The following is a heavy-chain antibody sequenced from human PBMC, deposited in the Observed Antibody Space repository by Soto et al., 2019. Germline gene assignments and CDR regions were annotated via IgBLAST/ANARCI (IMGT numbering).Heavy chain of an antibody. Sequence: QVQLVQSGAEVKKPGSSVKVSCKASGGTFSSYAISWVRQAPGQGLEWMGGIIPIFGTANYAQKFQGRVTITADKSTSTAYMELSSLRSEDTAVYYCARLQPAWNYDILTGYWVQAYYYGMDVWGQGTTVTVSS. CDR2: IIPIFGTA. CDR3: ARLQPAWNYDILTGYWVQAYYYGMDV. CDR1: GGTFSSYA. D-gene: IGHD3-9*01. J-gene: IGHJ6*02. V-gene: IGHV1-69*06.